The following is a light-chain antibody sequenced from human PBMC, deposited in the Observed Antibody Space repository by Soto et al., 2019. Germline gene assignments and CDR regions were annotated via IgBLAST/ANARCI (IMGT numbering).Light chain of an antibody. J-gene: IGKJ1*01. CDR3: QQYNSYSTRT. CDR1: QHIDKY. Sequence: IPLTPSQCSRCASFGDRVTITCEASQHIDKYLNWYQQKPGKAPKNLIYDASNLEEGVPSRFSSSGSGTEYTLTISSLQPDDFATYYCQQYNSYSTRTFGQGTKVDIK. V-gene: IGKV1-33*01. CDR2: DAS.